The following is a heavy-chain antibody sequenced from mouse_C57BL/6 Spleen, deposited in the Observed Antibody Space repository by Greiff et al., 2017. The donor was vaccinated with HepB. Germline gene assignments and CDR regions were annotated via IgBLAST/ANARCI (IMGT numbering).Heavy chain of an antibody. CDR2: IWSGGST. CDR1: GFSLTSYC. Sequence: VQLQQSGPGLVQPSQSLSITCTVSGFSLTSYCVHWVRQSPGKGLEWLGVIWSGGSTDYNAAFISRLSISKDNSKSQVFFKMNSRQADDTAIYYAAREGYRNYEGTWFAYWGQGTLVTVSA. V-gene: IGHV2-2*01. CDR3: AREGYRNYEGTWFAY. J-gene: IGHJ3*01. D-gene: IGHD2-5*01.